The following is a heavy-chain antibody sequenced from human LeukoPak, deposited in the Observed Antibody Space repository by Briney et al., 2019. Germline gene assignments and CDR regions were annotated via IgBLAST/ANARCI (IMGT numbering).Heavy chain of an antibody. CDR1: GYTFTDYY. CDR2: VDPEDGET. V-gene: IGHV1-69-2*01. J-gene: IGHJ3*02. D-gene: IGHD3-9*01. Sequence: GASVKVSCKASGYTFTDYYMHWVQQAPGKGLEWMGRVDPEDGETIYAEKFQGRVTITADTSTDTAYMELSSLRSEDTAVYYCATHPVLRYFDWLSPRDDAFDIWGQGTMVTVSS. CDR3: ATHPVLRYFDWLSPRDDAFDI.